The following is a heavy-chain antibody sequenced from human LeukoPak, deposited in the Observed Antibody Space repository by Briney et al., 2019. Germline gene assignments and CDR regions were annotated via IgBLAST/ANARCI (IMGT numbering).Heavy chain of an antibody. Sequence: SETLSLTCTVSGGSISSYYWSWIRQPAGKGLEWIGRIYTSGSTNYNPSLKSRVTVSVDTSKNQFSLKLSSVTAADTAVYYCASRTHYYDSSGYFDYWGQRTLVTVSS. CDR1: GGSISSYY. J-gene: IGHJ4*02. CDR3: ASRTHYYDSSGYFDY. D-gene: IGHD3-22*01. V-gene: IGHV4-4*07. CDR2: IYTSGST.